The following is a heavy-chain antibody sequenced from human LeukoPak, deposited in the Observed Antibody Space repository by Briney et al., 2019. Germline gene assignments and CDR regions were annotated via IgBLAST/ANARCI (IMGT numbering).Heavy chain of an antibody. Sequence: SETLSLTCSVSGDSITGYYWGWIRQPPGKGLEWIGNIYYTGNTYYNSSLKSRVTISLDTSKNQFSLKVISMTAADTAAYYCTESDGYGLIRICGRGTMVTVSS. CDR2: IYYTGNT. D-gene: IGHD3-10*01. J-gene: IGHJ3*02. V-gene: IGHV4-39*07. CDR3: TESDGYGLIRI. CDR1: GDSITGYY.